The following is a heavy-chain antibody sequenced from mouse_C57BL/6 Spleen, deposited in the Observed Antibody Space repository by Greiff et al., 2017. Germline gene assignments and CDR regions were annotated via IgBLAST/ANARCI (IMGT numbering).Heavy chain of an antibody. D-gene: IGHD3-2*02. V-gene: IGHV1-85*01. CDR3: ARRGGAAQATRYYAMDY. J-gene: IGHJ4*01. CDR2: IYPRDCST. Sequence: QVQLQQSGPELVKPGASVKLSCKASGYTFTSYDMNWVKQRPGQGLEWIGWIYPRDCSTKYNEKFKGKATLTVDTSSSTAYMDLHSLTSEDSAVYCCARRGGAAQATRYYAMDYWGQGTSVTVSS. CDR1: GYTFTSYD.